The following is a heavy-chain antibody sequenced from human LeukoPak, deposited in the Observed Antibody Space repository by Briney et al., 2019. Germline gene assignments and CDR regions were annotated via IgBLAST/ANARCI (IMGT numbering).Heavy chain of an antibody. V-gene: IGHV1-3*01. CDR2: INAGHGNT. Sequence: ASVTVSCTASGYTFTSYAMHWVRQAPGQGLEWVGWINAGHGNTKYSQRFQGRVTITRDTSASTAYMELNSLRSQDTAVYYCAREGGYQPLWMSCFDSWGQGTLVTVSS. D-gene: IGHD2-2*01. CDR3: AREGGYQPLWMSCFDS. CDR1: GYTFTSYA. J-gene: IGHJ4*02.